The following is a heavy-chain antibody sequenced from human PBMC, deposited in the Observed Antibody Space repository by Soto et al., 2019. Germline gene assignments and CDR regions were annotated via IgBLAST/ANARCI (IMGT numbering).Heavy chain of an antibody. CDR1: GYMFSTYD. Sequence: QGQLVQSGAEGKKPGTSVKVSCKASGYMFSTYDINWVRQAPGQGLEWMGWMNPNSGNTGYEQKFQGRVTMTRNTSINTAYMELRSLGSDDTAVYYCARDHRYNWNDEGWFDPWGQGNLVTVSS. CDR2: MNPNSGNT. J-gene: IGHJ5*02. V-gene: IGHV1-8*01. D-gene: IGHD1-20*01. CDR3: ARDHRYNWNDEGWFDP.